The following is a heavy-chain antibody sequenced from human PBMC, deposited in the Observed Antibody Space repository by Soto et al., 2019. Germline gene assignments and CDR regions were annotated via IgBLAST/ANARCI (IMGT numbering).Heavy chain of an antibody. CDR2: IKQDGSEK. J-gene: IGHJ6*02. V-gene: IGHV3-7*01. D-gene: IGHD3-10*01. CDR1: GFTFSSYW. CDR3: ASSLLWFGELPHSYYYYGMDV. Sequence: GGSLRLSCAASGFTFSSYWMSWVHQAPGKGLEWVANIKQDGSEKYYVDSVKGRFTISRDNAKNSLYLQMNSLRAEDTAVYYCASSLLWFGELPHSYYYYGMDVWGQGTTVTVSS.